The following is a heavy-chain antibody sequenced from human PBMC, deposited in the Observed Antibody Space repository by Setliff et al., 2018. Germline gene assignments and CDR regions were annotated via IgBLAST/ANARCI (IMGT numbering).Heavy chain of an antibody. CDR1: GYTFNNYG. Sequence: GASVKVSCKASGYTFNNYGVAWVRQAPGQGLDWMGWVTIYNGNTEYAQNLQGRLTLSTDRSTSTVYMELGSLTTDDTAIYYCARVESMVRGKNILRHFDYWGQGTQVTVSS. CDR3: ARVESMVRGKNILRHFDY. D-gene: IGHD3-10*01. CDR2: VTIYNGNT. V-gene: IGHV1-18*01. J-gene: IGHJ4*02.